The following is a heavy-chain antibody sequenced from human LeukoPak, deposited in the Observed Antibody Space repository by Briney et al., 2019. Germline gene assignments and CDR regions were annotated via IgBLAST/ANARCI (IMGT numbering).Heavy chain of an antibody. CDR3: ARGPGYYYGSGPKTGYYFDY. J-gene: IGHJ4*02. Sequence: ASVKVSCKASGYTFTSYYMHWVRQAPGQGLEWMGIINPSGGSTSYAQKFQGRVTMTRDTSTSTVYMELSSLRSEDTAVYYCARGPGYYYGSGPKTGYYFDYWGQGTLVTVSS. CDR1: GYTFTSYY. CDR2: INPSGGST. V-gene: IGHV1-46*01. D-gene: IGHD3-10*01.